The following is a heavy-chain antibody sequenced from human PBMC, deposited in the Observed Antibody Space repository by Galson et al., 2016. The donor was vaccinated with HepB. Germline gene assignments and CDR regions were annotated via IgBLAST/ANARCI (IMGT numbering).Heavy chain of an antibody. CDR3: AKGGMLIPRFDY. V-gene: IGHV3-23*01. D-gene: IGHD3-16*01. Sequence: SLRLSCAASGFTLSTYAMSWVRQAPGKGLEWVSTISGNGGSTSYADSVKGRFTISRDSSKNTVYLQMNSLRAGDTAAYYCAKGGMLIPRFDYWGQGTLVTVSA. J-gene: IGHJ4*02. CDR1: GFTLSTYA. CDR2: ISGNGGST.